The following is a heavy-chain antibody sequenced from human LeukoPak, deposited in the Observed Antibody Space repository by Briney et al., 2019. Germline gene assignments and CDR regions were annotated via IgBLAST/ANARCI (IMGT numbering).Heavy chain of an antibody. J-gene: IGHJ4*03. CDR3: AKVFQPYYSNGNCYFDY. D-gene: IGHD4-11*01. V-gene: IGHV3-23*01. CDR2: ISGSAIGR. Sequence: GGSLRLSCAASGFTFSSYDMIWVRQAPGKGLEWVSVISGSAIGRYYADSVKGRFTISRDNSKNTLYLQMNSLRVEDTAVYYCAKVFQPYYSNGNCYFDYWGQGTLVTVSS. CDR1: GFTFSSYD.